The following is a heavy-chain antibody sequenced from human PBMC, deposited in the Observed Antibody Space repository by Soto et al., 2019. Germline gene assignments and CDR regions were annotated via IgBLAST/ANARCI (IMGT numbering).Heavy chain of an antibody. CDR2: INPNSGGT. D-gene: IGHD6-6*01. J-gene: IGHJ6*02. CDR3: TRGGSSSSYYYYYYGMDV. Sequence: ASVKVSRKASGYTFTGHYIQWVGQAPGQGLEWMGWINPNSGGTNYAQKFQGRVTMTRDTSISTAYMELSSLRSEDTAVYYCTRGGSSSSYYYYYYGMDVWGQGTSVTVSS. V-gene: IGHV1-2*02. CDR1: GYTFTGHY.